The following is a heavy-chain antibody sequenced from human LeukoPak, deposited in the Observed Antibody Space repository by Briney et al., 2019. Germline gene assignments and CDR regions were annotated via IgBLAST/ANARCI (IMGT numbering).Heavy chain of an antibody. CDR3: ARGYDSSGPYYYYYYGMDV. CDR1: GGSISSGGYS. J-gene: IGHJ6*02. D-gene: IGHD3-22*01. Sequence: SQTLSLTCAVSGGSISSGGYSWSWIRQPPGKGLEWIGYIYHSGSTYYNPSLKSRVTISVGRSKNQFSLKLSSVTAADTAVYYCARGYDSSGPYYYYYYGMDVWGQGTTVTVSS. V-gene: IGHV4-30-2*01. CDR2: IYHSGST.